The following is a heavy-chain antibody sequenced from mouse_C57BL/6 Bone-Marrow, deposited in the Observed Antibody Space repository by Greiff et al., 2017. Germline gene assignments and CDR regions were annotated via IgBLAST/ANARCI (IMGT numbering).Heavy chain of an antibody. V-gene: IGHV1-50*01. CDR2: IDPSDSYT. CDR1: GYTFTSYW. Sequence: VQLQQPGAELVKPGASVKLSCKASGYTFTSYWMQWVKQRPGQGLEWIGEIDPSDSYTNYNQKFKGKATLTVDTSSSTAYMQRSSLTSEDSAVYYCARWGLRGYAMDYWGQGTAVTVSA. CDR3: ARWGLRGYAMDY. J-gene: IGHJ4*01. D-gene: IGHD2-4*01.